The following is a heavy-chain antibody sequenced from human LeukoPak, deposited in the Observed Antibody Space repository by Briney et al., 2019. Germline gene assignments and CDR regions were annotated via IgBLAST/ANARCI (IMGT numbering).Heavy chain of an antibody. CDR2: ISSSSSTI. D-gene: IGHD2-2*02. V-gene: IGHV3-48*01. Sequence: GGSLRLSCAASGFTFSSYSMNWVRQAPGKGLEWVSYISSSSSTIYYADSVKGRFTISRDNAKNSLYLQMNSLRAEDTAVYYCAREDYKYCSSTSCYSFSDYYMDVWGKGTTVTVSS. J-gene: IGHJ6*03. CDR3: AREDYKYCSSTSCYSFSDYYMDV. CDR1: GFTFSSYS.